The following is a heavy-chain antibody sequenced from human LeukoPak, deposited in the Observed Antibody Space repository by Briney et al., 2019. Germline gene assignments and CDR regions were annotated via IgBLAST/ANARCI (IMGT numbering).Heavy chain of an antibody. D-gene: IGHD2-15*01. CDR3: ARGLYSYVTFDY. V-gene: IGHV4-34*01. J-gene: IGHJ4*02. Sequence: NTGGSLRLSCAASGFTFSSYWMSWVRQAPGKGLEWIGEINHSGNTNYNPSLKSRVTISVDTSKNQFSLKLSSVTAADTAVYYCARGLYSYVTFDYWGQGTLVTVSS. CDR2: INHSGNT. CDR1: GFTFSSYW.